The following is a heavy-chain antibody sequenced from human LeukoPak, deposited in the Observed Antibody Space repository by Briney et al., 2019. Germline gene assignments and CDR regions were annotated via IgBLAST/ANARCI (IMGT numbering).Heavy chain of an antibody. CDR2: VRSDSNII. CDR1: GSTFTRYG. Sequence: PGGSLTLSSAASGSTFTRYGMDWVRQAPGNGIGWVSYVRSDSNIISYADSVKGRLTTSADNAKNSLYLQIDTLRANDAAAYCIVRVTPSQRELRFEYWAKGPLVTVFS. V-gene: IGHV3-48*04. J-gene: IGHJ4*02. CDR3: VRVTPSQRELRFEY. D-gene: IGHD1-26*01.